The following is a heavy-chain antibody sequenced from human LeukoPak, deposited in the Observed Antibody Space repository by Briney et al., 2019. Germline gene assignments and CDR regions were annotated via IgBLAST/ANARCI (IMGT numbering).Heavy chain of an antibody. D-gene: IGHD6-13*01. CDR1: GGTFSSYA. CDR2: IIPIFSTA. J-gene: IGHJ4*02. Sequence: SVKVSCKASGGTFSSYAISRVRQAPGQGLEWMGRIIPIFSTANYAQKFQGRVTITTDESTSTAYMELSSLRSEDTAVYYCASGVGIAAADYYFDYWGQGTLVTVSS. CDR3: ASGVGIAAADYYFDY. V-gene: IGHV1-69*05.